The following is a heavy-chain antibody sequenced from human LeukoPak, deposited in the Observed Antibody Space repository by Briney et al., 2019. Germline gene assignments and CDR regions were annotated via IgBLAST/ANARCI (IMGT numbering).Heavy chain of an antibody. D-gene: IGHD2-2*03. CDR2: INPSGGST. V-gene: IGHV1-46*01. CDR3: ARAHGYCSSTSCYSYDY. CDR1: GYTFTSYY. J-gene: IGHJ4*02. Sequence: ASVKVSCKASGYTFTSYYMHWVRQAPGQGLEWMGLINPSGGSTSYAQKFQGRLTMTRDTSTSTVYMELSSLRSEDTAVYYCARAHGYCSSTSCYSYDYWGQGTLVTVSS.